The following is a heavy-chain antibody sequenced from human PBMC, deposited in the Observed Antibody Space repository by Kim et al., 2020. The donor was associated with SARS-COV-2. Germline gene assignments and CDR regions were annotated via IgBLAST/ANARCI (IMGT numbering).Heavy chain of an antibody. CDR3: ARDLSVWFGESSPDY. D-gene: IGHD3-10*01. J-gene: IGHJ4*02. CDR2: ISSSGSTI. CDR1: GFTFSDYY. V-gene: IGHV3-11*01. Sequence: GGSLRLSCAASGFTFSDYYMSWIRQAPGKGLEWVSYISSSGSTIYYADSVKGRFTISRDNAKNSLYLQMNSLRAEDTAVYYCARDLSVWFGESSPDYWGQGTLVTVSS.